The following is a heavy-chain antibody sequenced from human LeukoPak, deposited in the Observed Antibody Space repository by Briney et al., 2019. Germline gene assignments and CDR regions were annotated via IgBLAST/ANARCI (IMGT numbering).Heavy chain of an antibody. Sequence: ASVKVSCKASGYTFTSYGISWVRQAPGQGLEWVGWISAYNGNTNYAQKLQGRVTMTTDTSTSTAYMELRSLRSDDTAVYYCVGAGSHYDFWSGYPIFDYWGQGTLVTVSS. V-gene: IGHV1-18*01. CDR2: ISAYNGNT. J-gene: IGHJ4*02. CDR1: GYTFTSYG. D-gene: IGHD3-3*01. CDR3: VGAGSHYDFWSGYPIFDY.